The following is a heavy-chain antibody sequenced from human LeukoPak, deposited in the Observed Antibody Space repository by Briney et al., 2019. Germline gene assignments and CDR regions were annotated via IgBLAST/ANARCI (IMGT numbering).Heavy chain of an antibody. D-gene: IGHD1-26*01. V-gene: IGHV4-39*01. Sequence: PSETLSLTCTVSGGSISSSSYYWGWIRQPPGKGLEWIGSIYYSGSTYYNPSLKSRVTISVDTSKNQFSLKLSSVTAADTAVYYYSRQIRELLYYYYYYMDVWGKGTTVTVSS. CDR2: IYYSGST. CDR3: SRQIRELLYYYYYYMDV. CDR1: GGSISSSSYY. J-gene: IGHJ6*03.